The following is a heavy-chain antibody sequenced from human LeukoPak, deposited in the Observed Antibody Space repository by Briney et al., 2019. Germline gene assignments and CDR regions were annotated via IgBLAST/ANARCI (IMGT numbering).Heavy chain of an antibody. Sequence: PGGSLRLSCGASGFTFSSYSMNWVRQAPGKGLEWVSYISSSSSSIYYADSVQGRFTISRDNAKNSLYLQMNSLRAEDTAVYYCARDPVRYFDWLGAYGMDVWGQGTTVTVSS. CDR2: ISSSSSSI. CDR3: ARDPVRYFDWLGAYGMDV. D-gene: IGHD3-9*01. CDR1: GFTFSSYS. V-gene: IGHV3-21*01. J-gene: IGHJ6*02.